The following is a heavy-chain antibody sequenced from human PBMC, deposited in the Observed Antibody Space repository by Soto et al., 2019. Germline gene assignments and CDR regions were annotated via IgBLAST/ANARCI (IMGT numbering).Heavy chain of an antibody. V-gene: IGHV4-4*07. J-gene: IGHJ4*02. CDR2: IYSTGST. CDR1: SAXFTTYY. CDR3: AGGPWADYFDY. D-gene: IGHD3-16*01. Sequence: PXEXLSLTCTVSSAXFTTYYRSWIRQPAGKGLEWIGRIYSTGSTLYNPSLKSRITISVDKYKNQFSLKLSCVTTADTAVFYCAGGPWADYFDYWGQGALFTVSS.